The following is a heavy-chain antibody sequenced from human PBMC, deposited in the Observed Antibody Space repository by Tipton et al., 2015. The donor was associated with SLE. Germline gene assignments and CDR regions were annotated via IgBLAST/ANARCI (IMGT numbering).Heavy chain of an antibody. CDR3: ARFDVLLWFRGFDY. Sequence: TLSLTCAVYGGPFSGYYWTWIRQSPGKGLEWIGQIYYTGTTYYNPSLKGRVTISVDTSKNQFSLKLSSVTAADTAVYYCARFDVLLWFRGFDYWGQGTLVTVSS. CDR2: IYYTGTT. CDR1: GGPFSGYY. D-gene: IGHD3-10*01. V-gene: IGHV4-34*01. J-gene: IGHJ4*02.